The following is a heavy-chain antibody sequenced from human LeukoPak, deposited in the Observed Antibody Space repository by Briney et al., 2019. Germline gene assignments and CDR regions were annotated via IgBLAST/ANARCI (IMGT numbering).Heavy chain of an antibody. V-gene: IGHV1-18*01. Sequence: GASVKVSCKASGYTFTSYGISWVRQAPGQGLEWMGWISAHNGNTNYAQKLQGRVTMTTDTSTSTAYMELRSLRSDDTAVYYCARWYSSGWYHYYYYYYMDVWGKGTTVTVSS. J-gene: IGHJ6*03. CDR1: GYTFTSYG. CDR3: ARWYSSGWYHYYYYYYMDV. CDR2: ISAHNGNT. D-gene: IGHD6-19*01.